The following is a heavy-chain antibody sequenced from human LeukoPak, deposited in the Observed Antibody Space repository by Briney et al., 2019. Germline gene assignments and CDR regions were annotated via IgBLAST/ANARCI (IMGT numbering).Heavy chain of an antibody. V-gene: IGHV4-38-2*01. Sequence: SETLSLTCDVSGYSISSGYYWGWIRQPPGKGPEWIGSIYHTGSTYYNPSLKSRVSISVDTSKNQFSLKVSSVTAADTALYYCARRDVWSGFRDWFDPWGQGTQVTVSS. D-gene: IGHD3-3*01. CDR2: IYHTGST. J-gene: IGHJ5*02. CDR1: GYSISSGYY. CDR3: ARRDVWSGFRDWFDP.